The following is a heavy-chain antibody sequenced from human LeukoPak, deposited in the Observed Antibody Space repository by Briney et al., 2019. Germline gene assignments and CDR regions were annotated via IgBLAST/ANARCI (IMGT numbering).Heavy chain of an antibody. J-gene: IGHJ4*02. Sequence: SETLSLTCTVSGGSISSSSYYWGWIRQPPGKGLEWLESIYYSGSTYYNPSLKSRVTISVNTSKNQFSLKLSSVTAADTAVYYCARDGSPYYYDSSGYFDYWGQGTLVTVSS. CDR2: IYYSGST. CDR1: GGSISSSSYY. D-gene: IGHD3-22*01. CDR3: ARDGSPYYYDSSGYFDY. V-gene: IGHV4-39*07.